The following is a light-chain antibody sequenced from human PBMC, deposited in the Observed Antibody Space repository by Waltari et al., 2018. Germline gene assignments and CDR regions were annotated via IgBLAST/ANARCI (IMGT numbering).Light chain of an antibody. Sequence: EFVLKQSPGTLSLSPGERATLSCRASQSVSNSSLVWYQQKPGQAPRLLIYGASTRATGIPDRFSGSGSGTDFTLTISRLEPEDFAVYYCHQYGSSYTFGQGTNLEIK. CDR2: GAS. CDR3: HQYGSSYT. J-gene: IGKJ2*01. CDR1: QSVSNSS. V-gene: IGKV3-20*01.